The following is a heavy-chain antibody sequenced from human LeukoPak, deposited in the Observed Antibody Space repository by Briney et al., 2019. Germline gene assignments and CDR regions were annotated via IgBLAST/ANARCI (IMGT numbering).Heavy chain of an antibody. CDR2: IYYSGST. J-gene: IGHJ4*02. Sequence: SETLSLTCTVSGGSISSYYWSWIRQPPGKGLEWIGYIYYSGSTNYNPSLKSRVTISVDTSKNQFSLKLSSVTAADTAVYYCARGITVKVFDYWGQGTLVTVSS. V-gene: IGHV4-59*12. CDR1: GGSISSYY. CDR3: ARGITVKVFDY. D-gene: IGHD4-11*01.